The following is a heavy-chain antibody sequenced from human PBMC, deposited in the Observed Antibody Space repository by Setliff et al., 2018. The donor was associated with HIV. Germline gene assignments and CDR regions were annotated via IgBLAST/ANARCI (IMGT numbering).Heavy chain of an antibody. CDR2: IFHSGDT. V-gene: IGHV4-31*03. D-gene: IGHD6-6*01. Sequence: SETLSLTCSVSGVSVGSGDYYWHWIRQHPEKALEWIGYIFHSGDTYYNPSLKSRISMSVDTSKNQFSLELTSLTAADTAVYYCATRPRIAARPFDYWGQGMLVTLSS. J-gene: IGHJ4*02. CDR1: GVSVGSGDYY. CDR3: ATRPRIAARPFDY.